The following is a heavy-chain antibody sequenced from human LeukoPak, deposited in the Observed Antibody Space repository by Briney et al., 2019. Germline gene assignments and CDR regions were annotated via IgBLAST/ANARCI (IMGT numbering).Heavy chain of an antibody. J-gene: IGHJ4*02. CDR1: GFTFSTYW. V-gene: IGHV3-7*01. D-gene: IGHD4-17*01. CDR2: TKQDGSGK. CDR3: ATVTYGRFDY. Sequence: GGSLRLSCAASGFTFSTYWMSWVRQAPGEGLEYVANTKQDGSGKYYVDSVKGRFTISRDNAKNSLYLQMNSLRAEDTAVYYCATVTYGRFDYWGQGTLVTVSS.